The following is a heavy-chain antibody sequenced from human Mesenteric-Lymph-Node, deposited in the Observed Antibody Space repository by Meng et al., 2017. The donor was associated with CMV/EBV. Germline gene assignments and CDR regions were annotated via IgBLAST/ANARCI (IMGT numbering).Heavy chain of an antibody. CDR3: ASSETMVRGAGMDV. CDR1: GFTFSSYW. V-gene: IGHV3-7*01. CDR2: IKQDGSEK. D-gene: IGHD3-10*01. Sequence: GESLKISCAASGFTFSSYWMSWVRQAPGKGLEWVANIKQDGSEKYYVDSVKGRFTISRDNAKNSLYLQMNSLRAEDTAVYYCASSETMVRGAGMDVWGQGTTVTVSS. J-gene: IGHJ6*02.